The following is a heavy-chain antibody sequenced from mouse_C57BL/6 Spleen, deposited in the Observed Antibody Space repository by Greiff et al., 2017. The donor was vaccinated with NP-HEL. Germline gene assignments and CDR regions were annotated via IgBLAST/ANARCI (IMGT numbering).Heavy chain of an antibody. Sequence: EVKLQQSGPELAKPGASVKISCKASGYTFTDYYMNWVKQSHGKSLEWIGDINPNNGGTSYNQKFKGKATLTVDKSSSTAYMELRSLTSEDSAVYYCARGGFDYWGQGTTLTVSS. J-gene: IGHJ2*01. CDR3: ARGGFDY. CDR2: INPNNGGT. V-gene: IGHV1-26*01. CDR1: GYTFTDYY.